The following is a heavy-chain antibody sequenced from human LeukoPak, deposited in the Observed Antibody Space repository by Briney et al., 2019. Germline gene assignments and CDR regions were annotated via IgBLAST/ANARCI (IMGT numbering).Heavy chain of an antibody. J-gene: IGHJ4*02. D-gene: IGHD4-23*01. CDR2: INTDGNDN. CDR3: AKPGNYGGNVRWSDYFDY. Sequence: GGSLRLACAASGFTFSSYWMSWVRQPPGKGLEWVAYINTDGNDNYYVDSVKGRFTISRDNAKNSLYLQMNSLRADDTAVYYCAKPGNYGGNVRWSDYFDYWGQGTLVTVSS. CDR1: GFTFSSYW. V-gene: IGHV3-7*05.